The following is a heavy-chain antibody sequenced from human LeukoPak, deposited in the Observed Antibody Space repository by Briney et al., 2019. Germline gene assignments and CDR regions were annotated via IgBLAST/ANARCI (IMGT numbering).Heavy chain of an antibody. Sequence: ASVKVSFKASGYAFTSYYMHWVRQAPGQGLEWMGMINPSGGSTSYAQKFQGRVTMTRDTSTSTVYMELSSLRSEDTAVYYCARDKVVPEYFQHWGQGTLVTVSS. D-gene: IGHD2-15*01. J-gene: IGHJ1*01. CDR2: INPSGGST. CDR3: ARDKVVPEYFQH. V-gene: IGHV1-46*01. CDR1: GYAFTSYY.